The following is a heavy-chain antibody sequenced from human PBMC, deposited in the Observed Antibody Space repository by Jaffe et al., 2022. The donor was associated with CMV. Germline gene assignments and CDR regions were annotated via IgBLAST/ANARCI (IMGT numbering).Heavy chain of an antibody. D-gene: IGHD5-12*01. CDR1: GGTFSSYA. Sequence: QVQLVQSGAEVKKPGSSVKVSCKASGGTFSSYAISWVRQAPGQGLEWMGRIIPILGIANYAQKFQGRVTITADKSTSTAYMELSSLRSEDTAVYYCARAIRAGRDGYNYGWYFDLWGRGTLVTVSS. J-gene: IGHJ2*01. CDR2: IIPILGIA. V-gene: IGHV1-69*09. CDR3: ARAIRAGRDGYNYGWYFDL.